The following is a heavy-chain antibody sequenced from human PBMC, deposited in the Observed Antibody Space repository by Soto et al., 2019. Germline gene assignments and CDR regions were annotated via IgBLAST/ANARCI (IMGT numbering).Heavy chain of an antibody. D-gene: IGHD6-19*01. CDR2: IIPIFGTA. Sequence: QVQLVQSGAEVKKPGSSVKVSCKASGGTFSSYAISWVRQAPGQGLEWMGGIIPIFGTANYAQKFQGRVTITADESTSTAYMELSSLRSEDTAVYYCARVGGRREQWLVYYFDNWGQGTLVTVSS. J-gene: IGHJ4*02. CDR3: ARVGGRREQWLVYYFDN. V-gene: IGHV1-69*12. CDR1: GGTFSSYA.